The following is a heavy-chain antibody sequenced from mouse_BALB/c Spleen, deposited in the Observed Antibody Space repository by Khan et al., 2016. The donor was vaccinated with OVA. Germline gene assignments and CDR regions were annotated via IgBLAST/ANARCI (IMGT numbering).Heavy chain of an antibody. CDR1: GDSITSGY. V-gene: IGHV3-8*02. J-gene: IGHJ3*01. D-gene: IGHD2-14*01. CDR2: MIYSGNT. CDR3: ASSTYRYAFAY. Sequence: VQLKEPGPSLVKPSQTLSLTCSVTGDSITSGYWSWIRKFPGNKLEYMGYMIYSGNTYYNPSLKSRISITRHPSKNQSYLQWNSVTTEDTATYYWASSTYRYAFAYWGQGTLVTVSA.